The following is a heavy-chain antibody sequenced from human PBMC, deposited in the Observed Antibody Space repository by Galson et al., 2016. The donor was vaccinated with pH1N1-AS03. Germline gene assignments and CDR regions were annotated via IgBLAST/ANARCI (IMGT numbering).Heavy chain of an antibody. CDR1: GDTFSGYA. CDR3: ARRRLDPFRGASGWYFYFYGVDV. V-gene: IGHV1-69*13. J-gene: IGHJ6*02. CDR2: IIPTYGTS. D-gene: IGHD6-25*01. Sequence: SVKVSCKASGDTFSGYAITWVRQAPGQGLEWMGGIIPTYGTSNYAQKFQGRVTITADESTSTTYMDLSSLRSEDTAVYFCARRRLDPFRGASGWYFYFYGVDVWGQGTTVTVSS.